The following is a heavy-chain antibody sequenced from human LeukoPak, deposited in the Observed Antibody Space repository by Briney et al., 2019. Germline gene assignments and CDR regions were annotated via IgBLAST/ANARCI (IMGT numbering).Heavy chain of an antibody. CDR2: ISSSGSTI. J-gene: IGHJ4*02. CDR3: ARYNWNLDY. Sequence: GGSLRLSCAASGFTFSSYEMNWVRQAPGKGLEWVSYISSSGSTIYYADSVKGRFTISRDDAKNSLYLQMNSLRAEDTAVYYGARYNWNLDYWGQGTLVTVSS. V-gene: IGHV3-48*03. CDR1: GFTFSSYE. D-gene: IGHD1-20*01.